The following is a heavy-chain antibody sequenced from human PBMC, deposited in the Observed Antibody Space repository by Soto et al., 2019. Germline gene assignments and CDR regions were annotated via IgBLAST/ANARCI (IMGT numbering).Heavy chain of an antibody. D-gene: IGHD2-2*01. V-gene: IGHV1-3*01. Sequence: ASVKVSCKASGYTFTSYAMHWVRQAPGQRLEWMGWINAGNGNTKYSQKFQGRVTITRDTSASTAYMELSSLRSEDTAVYYCARVGCSSTSCYVLGVGDYFDYWGQGTLVTVSS. J-gene: IGHJ4*02. CDR3: ARVGCSSTSCYVLGVGDYFDY. CDR2: INAGNGNT. CDR1: GYTFTSYA.